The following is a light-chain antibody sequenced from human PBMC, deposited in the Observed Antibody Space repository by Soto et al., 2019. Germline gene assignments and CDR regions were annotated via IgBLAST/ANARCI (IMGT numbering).Light chain of an antibody. CDR1: SGHSSYI. CDR2: LEGRGSY. V-gene: IGLV4-60*02. J-gene: IGLJ3*02. CDR3: EIWDTNPWV. Sequence: QPVLTQSSSASASLGSSVKLTCTLSSGHSSYIIAWHQQQPGNAPRYLMKLEGRGSYNQASGLPDSFSGSSSGADRYLTLSNLLFEDEAGYYCEIWDTNPWVFGGGTKLNVL.